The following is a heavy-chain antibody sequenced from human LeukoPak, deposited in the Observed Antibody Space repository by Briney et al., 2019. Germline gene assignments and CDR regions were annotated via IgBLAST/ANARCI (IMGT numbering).Heavy chain of an antibody. CDR1: GYIFTSYW. CDR3: ARRGRSSSNFDF. Sequence: KPGESLRISCKGSGYIFTSYWITWVRQMPGKGLEWMGMIDPTDSYTNYSPSFQGHVTTSTDKSISTAYLQWSSLKASDTAIYYCARRGRSSSNFDFWGQGTLVTVSS. J-gene: IGHJ4*02. CDR2: IDPTDSYT. V-gene: IGHV5-10-1*01. D-gene: IGHD6-6*01.